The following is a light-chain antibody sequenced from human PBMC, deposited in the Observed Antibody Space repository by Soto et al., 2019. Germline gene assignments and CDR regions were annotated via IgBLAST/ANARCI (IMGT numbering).Light chain of an antibody. CDR3: CSYGGCSTFVV. J-gene: IGLJ2*01. CDR2: EAI. CDR1: SSDVGRYNL. Sequence: QSALTQPASVSGSPGQSITLSCTGSSSDVGRYNLVSWYQHHPGKAPKLIIYEAIKRPSGISDRFSGSKSGNTASLTISGLQAEDEADYYCCSYGGCSTFVVFGGGTKLTVL. V-gene: IGLV2-23*02.